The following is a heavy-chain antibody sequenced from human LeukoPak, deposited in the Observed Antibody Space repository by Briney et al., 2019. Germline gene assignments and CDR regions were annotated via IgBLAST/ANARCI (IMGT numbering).Heavy chain of an antibody. D-gene: IGHD6-13*01. CDR2: IYYSGST. J-gene: IGHJ4*02. CDR1: GGSISSYY. CDR3: ARGRVPGIAAAGLFDY. Sequence: KSSETLSLTCTVSGGSISSYYWSWIRQPPGKGLEWIGYIYYSGSTNYNPSLKSRVTISVDTSKNQFSLKLSSVTAADTAVYYCARGRVPGIAAAGLFDYWGQGTLVTVSS. V-gene: IGHV4-59*01.